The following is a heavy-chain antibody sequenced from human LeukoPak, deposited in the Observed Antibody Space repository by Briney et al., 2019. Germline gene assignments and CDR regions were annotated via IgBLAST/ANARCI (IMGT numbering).Heavy chain of an antibody. D-gene: IGHD6-19*01. CDR1: GYTFTSYY. V-gene: IGHV1-46*01. Sequence: GASVKVSCKASGYTFTSYYMHWVRQAPGQGLEWMGIINPSGGSTSYAQKFQGRVTMTRDTSTSTVYMELSSLRSEDTAVYYCARDPGSSGWYNLYYYYGMDVWGQGTTVTVSS. J-gene: IGHJ6*02. CDR2: INPSGGST. CDR3: ARDPGSSGWYNLYYYYGMDV.